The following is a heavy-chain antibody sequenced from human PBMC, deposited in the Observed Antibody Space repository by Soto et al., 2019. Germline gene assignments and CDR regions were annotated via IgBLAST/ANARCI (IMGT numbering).Heavy chain of an antibody. CDR3: ASLGYCSSTSCYRAHYYYYGMDV. J-gene: IGHJ6*02. Sequence: SVKVSCKASGGTFSSYAISWVRQAPGQGLEWMGGIIPIFGTANYAQKFQGRVTITADESTSTAYMELSSLRSEDTAVYYCASLGYCSSTSCYRAHYYYYGMDVWGQGTTVTVSS. V-gene: IGHV1-69*13. CDR1: GGTFSSYA. CDR2: IIPIFGTA. D-gene: IGHD2-2*02.